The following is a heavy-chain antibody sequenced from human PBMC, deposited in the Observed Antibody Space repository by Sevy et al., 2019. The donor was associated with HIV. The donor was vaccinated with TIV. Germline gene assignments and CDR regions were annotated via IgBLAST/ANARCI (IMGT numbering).Heavy chain of an antibody. CDR2: ISWNGADI. D-gene: IGHD3-10*01. Sequence: GGSLRLSCAASNLTFDDYAMHWVRRAPGKGLEWVSGISWNGADIGVAASVKGRFTISRDNAKSSVYLQINSLTPEDTGVYYCAKAQKLITQSGSYFYYGMNVWGQGTTVTVSS. J-gene: IGHJ6*02. V-gene: IGHV3-9*01. CDR1: NLTFDDYA. CDR3: AKAQKLITQSGSYFYYGMNV.